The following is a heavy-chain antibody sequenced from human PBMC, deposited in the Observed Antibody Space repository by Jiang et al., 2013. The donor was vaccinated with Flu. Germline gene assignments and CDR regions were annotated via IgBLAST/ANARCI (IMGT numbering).Heavy chain of an antibody. CDR1: GFTFSSYA. CDR2: ISYDGSNK. V-gene: IGHV3-30*01. D-gene: IGHD3-3*01. CDR3: AREEPIGDFWSGFSYYYYYGMDV. Sequence: VQLVESGGGVVQPGRSLRLSCAASGFTFSSYAMHWVRQAPGKGLEWVAVISYDGSNKYYADSVKGRFTISRDNSKNTLYLQMNSLRAEDTAVYYCAREEPIGDFWSGFSYYYYYGMDVWGKGTTVTVSS. J-gene: IGHJ6*04.